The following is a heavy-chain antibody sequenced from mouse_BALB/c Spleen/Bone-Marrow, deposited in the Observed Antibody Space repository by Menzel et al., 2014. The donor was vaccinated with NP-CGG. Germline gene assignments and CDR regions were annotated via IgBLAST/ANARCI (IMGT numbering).Heavy chain of an antibody. CDR2: IYPGDGDT. CDR1: GYTFTSYW. Sequence: SGAELARPGASVKLSCKASGYTFTSYWMQWVKQRPGQGLEWIGAIYPGDGDTRYTQKFRGKATLTADKSSNTAYMQLSSLTSEDSAVYFCASPYGNYDAMDYWGQGTSVTVSS. J-gene: IGHJ4*01. D-gene: IGHD2-1*01. V-gene: IGHV1-87*01. CDR3: ASPYGNYDAMDY.